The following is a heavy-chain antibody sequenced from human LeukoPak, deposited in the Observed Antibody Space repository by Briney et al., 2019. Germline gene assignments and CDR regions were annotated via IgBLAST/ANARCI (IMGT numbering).Heavy chain of an antibody. Sequence: GASVKVSCKASGYTFTGYYTHWVRQAPGQGLEWMGRINCNGGGTSYAQKFQGRVTMTRDTSISTAYMELDRLTSDDTAVYYCARDYGPYPGCSWFDPWGQGTLVTVPS. D-gene: IGHD2-21*01. CDR2: INCNGGGT. V-gene: IGHV1-2*06. CDR3: ARDYGPYPGCSWFDP. CDR1: GYTFTGYY. J-gene: IGHJ5*02.